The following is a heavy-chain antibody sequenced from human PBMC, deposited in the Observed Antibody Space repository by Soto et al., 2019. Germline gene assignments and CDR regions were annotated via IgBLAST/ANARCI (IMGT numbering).Heavy chain of an antibody. CDR2: IYYSGST. CDR3: AREKTVLWFGGLSARGYNWFDP. Sequence: PSETLSLTCTVSGGSISSYYWSWIRQPPGKGLEWIGYIYYSGSTNYNPSLKSRVTISVDTSKNQFSLKLSSVTAADTAVYYCAREKTVLWFGGLSARGYNWFDPWGQGTLVTVSS. V-gene: IGHV4-59*01. J-gene: IGHJ5*02. D-gene: IGHD3-10*01. CDR1: GGSISSYY.